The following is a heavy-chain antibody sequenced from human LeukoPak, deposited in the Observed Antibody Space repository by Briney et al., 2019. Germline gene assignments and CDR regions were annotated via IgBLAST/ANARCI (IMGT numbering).Heavy chain of an antibody. J-gene: IGHJ4*02. CDR2: IYYSGST. V-gene: IGHV4-39*07. CDR1: GGSISSSSYY. CDR3: ARDLRYSYADY. Sequence: SETLSLICTVSGGSISSSSYYWGWIRQPPGKGLEWIGSIYYSGSTYYNPSLKSRVTISVDTSKNQFSLKLSSVTAADTAVYYCARDLRYSYADYWGQGTLVTVSS. D-gene: IGHD5-18*01.